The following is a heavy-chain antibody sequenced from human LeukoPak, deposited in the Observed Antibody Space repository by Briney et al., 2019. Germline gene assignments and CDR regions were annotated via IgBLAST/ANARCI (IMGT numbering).Heavy chain of an antibody. D-gene: IGHD3-3*01. Sequence: PGGSVRLSCAASRFTFSAYALTWVRQAPGKGLEWVSSISGSGDSTYYADSVKGRFTISRDNSKNTLYLQMNSLRAEDTARYHCAKWAGAATLSGTYYGPLDHWGQGTLGTVSS. J-gene: IGHJ4*02. CDR2: ISGSGDST. CDR3: AKWAGAATLSGTYYGPLDH. CDR1: RFTFSAYA. V-gene: IGHV3-23*01.